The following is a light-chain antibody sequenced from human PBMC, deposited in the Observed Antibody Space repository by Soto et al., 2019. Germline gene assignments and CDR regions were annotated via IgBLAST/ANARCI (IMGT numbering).Light chain of an antibody. CDR1: QSVISNY. V-gene: IGKV3-20*01. CDR2: AAS. Sequence: EVVLTQSPGTVSLSPGERVTLSCRASQSVISNYLAWYQQRPGQAPRLLIYAASSRATGIPDRFSGSGSGTDFPLSISSREPEDFAVYYCQQYGSSLTWTFGQGTKVEMK. CDR3: QQYGSSLTWT. J-gene: IGKJ1*01.